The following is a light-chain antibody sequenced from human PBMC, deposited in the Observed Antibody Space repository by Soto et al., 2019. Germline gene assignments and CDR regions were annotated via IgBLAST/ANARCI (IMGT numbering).Light chain of an antibody. CDR3: QQYGDSPQT. J-gene: IGKJ1*01. Sequence: EIVLTQSPGTLSLSPGERATLSCRASRSLSSIFLAWYQHKPGQAPRLLIYGASSRATGIPDRFSGSGSGTDFTLTISRLEPEDFAVYYCQQYGDSPQTFDQGTKVEIK. CDR1: RSLSSIF. V-gene: IGKV3-20*01. CDR2: GAS.